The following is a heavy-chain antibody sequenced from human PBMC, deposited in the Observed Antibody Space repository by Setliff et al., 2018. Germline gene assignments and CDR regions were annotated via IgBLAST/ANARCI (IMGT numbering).Heavy chain of an antibody. D-gene: IGHD2-15*01. Sequence: PGGSLRLSCAASGFTFSSYRMHWVRQAPGKGLEWVAVIWDDGGNKYHADSVKGRFTISRDNSKNTLYLQMNSLRPEDTALYYCARVGCSGGSCYGRSYYYMDVWGKGTTVTVSS. CDR2: IWDDGGNK. CDR1: GFTFSSYR. J-gene: IGHJ6*03. CDR3: ARVGCSGGSCYGRSYYYMDV. V-gene: IGHV3-33*08.